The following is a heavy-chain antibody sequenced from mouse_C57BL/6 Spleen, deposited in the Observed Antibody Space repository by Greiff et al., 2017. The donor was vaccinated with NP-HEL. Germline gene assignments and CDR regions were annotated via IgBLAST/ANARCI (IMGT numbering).Heavy chain of an antibody. CDR2: IDPETGGT. CDR1: GYTFTDYE. D-gene: IGHD1-1*01. J-gene: IGHJ1*03. V-gene: IGHV1-15*01. Sequence: QVQLQQSGAEPQRPGASVTLSCKASGYTFTDYEMHWVKQTPVHGLEWIGAIDPETGGTAYNQKFKGKAILTADKSSSTAYMELRSVTSEDSAVYYCTRERATVVGYFDVWGTGTTVTVSS. CDR3: TRERATVVGYFDV.